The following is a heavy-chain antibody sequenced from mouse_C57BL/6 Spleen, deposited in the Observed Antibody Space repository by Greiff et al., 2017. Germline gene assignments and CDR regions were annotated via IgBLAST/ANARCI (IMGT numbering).Heavy chain of an antibody. V-gene: IGHV1-80*01. CDR3: AKLYDGSSYRDFDV. CDR2: IYPGDGDT. D-gene: IGHD1-1*01. Sequence: VQLQQSGAELVKPGASVKISCKASGYAFSSYWMNWVKQRPGKGLEWIGQIYPGDGDTNYNGKFKGKATLTADKSSSTAYMQLSSLTSEDSSVYFCAKLYDGSSYRDFDVWGTGTTVTVSS. CDR1: GYAFSSYW. J-gene: IGHJ1*03.